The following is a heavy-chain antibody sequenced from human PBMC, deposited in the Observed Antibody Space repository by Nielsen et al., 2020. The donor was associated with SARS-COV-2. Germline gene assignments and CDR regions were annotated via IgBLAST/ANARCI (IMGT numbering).Heavy chain of an antibody. CDR3: ARLTTVVTPYRSSHWFDP. V-gene: IGHV7-4-1*02. Sequence: ASVKVSCKASGYTFTSYAMNWVRQAPGQGLEWMGWINTNTGNPTYAQGFTGRFVFSLDTSVSTAYLQISSLKAEDTAVYYCARLTTVVTPYRSSHWFDPWGQGTLVTVSS. D-gene: IGHD4-23*01. J-gene: IGHJ5*02. CDR2: INTNTGNP. CDR1: GYTFTSYA.